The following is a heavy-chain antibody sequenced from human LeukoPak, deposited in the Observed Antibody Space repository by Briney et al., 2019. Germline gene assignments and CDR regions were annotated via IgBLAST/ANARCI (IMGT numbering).Heavy chain of an antibody. V-gene: IGHV5-51*01. J-gene: IGHJ3*01. CDR3: ARGHHVVVATATWASDAFDL. D-gene: IGHD2-21*02. CDR2: IYPGDSDS. CDR1: GYNFTSHW. Sequence: KSGESLKISCKGSGYNFTSHWIGWVRQMPGKGLEWMGIIYPGDSDSRQSPSLRGQVTISADKSINTAYLQWNSLKASDTAMYYCARGHHVVVATATWASDAFDLWGQGTMVTVSS.